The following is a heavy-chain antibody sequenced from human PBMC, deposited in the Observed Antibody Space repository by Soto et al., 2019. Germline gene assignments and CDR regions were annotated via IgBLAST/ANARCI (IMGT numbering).Heavy chain of an antibody. D-gene: IGHD6-13*01. V-gene: IGHV4-59*12. CDR1: GRNISSYY. J-gene: IGHJ4*02. CDR3: ASSHAGAHITAAVH. Sequence: PSETLSLTCTVSGRNISSYYWSWIRKPPGKGLEWVGYVYHSGSTYYNPSLKSRVTISVDRSKNQFSLKLSSVTAADTAVYYCASSHAGAHITAAVHWGQGTLVTVSS. CDR2: VYHSGST.